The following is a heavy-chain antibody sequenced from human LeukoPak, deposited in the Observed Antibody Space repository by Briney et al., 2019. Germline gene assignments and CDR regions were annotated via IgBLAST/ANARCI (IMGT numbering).Heavy chain of an antibody. D-gene: IGHD2-15*01. CDR3: ATTDCSGGSCYLLDF. V-gene: IGHV3-74*01. Sequence: GGSLRLSCAASGFTFSSYWMHWVRQAPGKGLVWVSRINGDGSSATYADSVKGRFTISRDNAKNTLYLQMNSLRAEDTAVYYCATTDCSGGSCYLLDFWGQGTLVTVSS. CDR2: INGDGSSA. CDR1: GFTFSSYW. J-gene: IGHJ4*02.